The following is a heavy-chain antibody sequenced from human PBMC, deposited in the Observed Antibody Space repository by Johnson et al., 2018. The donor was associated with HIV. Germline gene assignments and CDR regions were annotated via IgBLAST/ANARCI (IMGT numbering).Heavy chain of an antibody. V-gene: IGHV3-74*01. CDR2: INSAGSST. J-gene: IGHJ1*01. CDR1: GFTFSSYD. D-gene: IGHD2-8*01. CDR3: AKDQLPGHCTNGVCYEAM. Sequence: VQLVESGGGLVQPGGSLRLSCAASGFTFSSYDMHWVRQTTGKGLEWVSRINSAGSSTGYADSVKGRFTISRDSSKNTLYLQMNSLRAEDTAVYYCAKDQLPGHCTNGVCYEAMWG.